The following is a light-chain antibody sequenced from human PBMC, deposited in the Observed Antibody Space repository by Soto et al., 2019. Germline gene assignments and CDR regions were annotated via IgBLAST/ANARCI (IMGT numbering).Light chain of an antibody. J-gene: IGLJ2*01. CDR1: SSDVGGHNR. V-gene: IGLV2-18*02. Sequence: QSALTQPPSVSGSPGQSVTISCTGTSSDVGGHNRVSWYHQPPGTAPKLLIYEVTNRPSGVPDRFSASKSGNTASLIISGLQAEDEGDYYCSSYTSSNTLVFGGGTKLTVL. CDR3: SSYTSSNTLV. CDR2: EVT.